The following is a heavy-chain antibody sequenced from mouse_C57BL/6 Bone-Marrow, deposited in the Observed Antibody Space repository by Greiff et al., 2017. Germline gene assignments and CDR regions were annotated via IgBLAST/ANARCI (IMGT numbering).Heavy chain of an antibody. V-gene: IGHV1-15*01. CDR2: IDPETGGT. CDR3: TDAGY. J-gene: IGHJ2*01. Sequence: VQLQQSGAELVRPGASVTLSCKASGYTFTDYEMHWVKQTPVHGLEWLGAIDPETGGTAYNQKFKGKAILTADKSSSTAYMELRSLTSEDSSVYYCTDAGYWGQGTTLTVAS. CDR1: GYTFTDYE.